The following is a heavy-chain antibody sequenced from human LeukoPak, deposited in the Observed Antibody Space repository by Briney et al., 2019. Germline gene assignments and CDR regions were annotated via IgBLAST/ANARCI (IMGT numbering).Heavy chain of an antibody. V-gene: IGHV3-30*03. CDR2: ISYDGSYK. CDR3: ASWDPQLGDAFDI. D-gene: IGHD3-16*01. J-gene: IGHJ3*02. Sequence: GGSLRLSCAASGFTFSSYDMTWVRQSPGKGLEWMVLISYDGSYKDFADSVQGRFTISRDSSKNTLYLQMNSLRPEDTAVYYCASWDPQLGDAFDIWGQGTMVTVSS. CDR1: GFTFSSYD.